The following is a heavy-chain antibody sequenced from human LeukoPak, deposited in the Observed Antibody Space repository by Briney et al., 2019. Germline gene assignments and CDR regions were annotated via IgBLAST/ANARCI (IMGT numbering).Heavy chain of an antibody. CDR3: ATGGAYRDAFDI. Sequence: AASLKVSSKPSGGTFITYSINWVRQAPGQGLEWMGRIIPILSQADYAQKFQGTVSITADEFTETAYMELSSLRSDDTAVYYCATGGAYRDAFDIWGQGTMVTVSS. V-gene: IGHV1-69*11. D-gene: IGHD3-10*01. CDR1: GGTFITYS. J-gene: IGHJ3*02. CDR2: IIPILSQA.